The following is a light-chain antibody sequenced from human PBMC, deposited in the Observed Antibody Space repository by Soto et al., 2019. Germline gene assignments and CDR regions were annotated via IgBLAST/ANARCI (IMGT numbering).Light chain of an antibody. CDR1: SSDVGGYNY. Sequence: QSALTQPPSASGSPGQSVTISCTGTSSDVGGYNYVSWYQQHPGKAPKVIIYEVRNRPSGISSRFSGSRSGNTASLTISGLQSEDEGDYYCSAYTARSTLVFGGGIKVTVL. CDR2: EVR. J-gene: IGLJ3*02. CDR3: SAYTARSTLV. V-gene: IGLV2-14*01.